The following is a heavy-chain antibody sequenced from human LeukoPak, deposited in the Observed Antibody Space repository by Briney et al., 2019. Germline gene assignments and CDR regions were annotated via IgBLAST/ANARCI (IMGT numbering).Heavy chain of an antibody. CDR3: ARDNSVRDVAWWFNP. CDR2: ISPSGGST. Sequence: ASVNLSCKAFGYTFTGYWMHWVRQAPGQGPEWMGVISPSGGSTIYAQKFKGRVTLTRDMSTSTDYLELSSLRSEDTAVYYCARDNSVRDVAWWFNPWGQGTLVTVSS. J-gene: IGHJ5*02. D-gene: IGHD5-24*01. V-gene: IGHV1-46*01. CDR1: GYTFTGYW.